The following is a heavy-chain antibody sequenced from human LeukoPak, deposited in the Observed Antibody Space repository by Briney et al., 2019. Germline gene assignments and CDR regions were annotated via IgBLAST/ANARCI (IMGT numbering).Heavy chain of an antibody. Sequence: GASVKVSCKASGYTFTSYAMNWVRQAPGQGLEWMGWINTNTGNPTYAQGFTGRFVFSLDTSISTAYLQISSLKAEDTAVYYCARLGLLRYYYYMDVWGKGTTVTVSS. D-gene: IGHD2-15*01. CDR2: INTNTGNP. V-gene: IGHV7-4-1*02. CDR3: ARLGLLRYYYYMDV. J-gene: IGHJ6*03. CDR1: GYTFTSYA.